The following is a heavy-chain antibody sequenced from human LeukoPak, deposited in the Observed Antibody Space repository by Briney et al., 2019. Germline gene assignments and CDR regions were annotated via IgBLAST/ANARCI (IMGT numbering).Heavy chain of an antibody. V-gene: IGHV3-30*03. J-gene: IGHJ4*02. CDR3: AREYDSSGYYSDYFDY. Sequence: GRSLRLSCAASGFTFSSYGMHWVRQAPGKGLEWVAVISYDGSNKYYADSVKGRFTISRDNSKNTLYLQMNSLRAEDTAVYYCAREYDSSGYYSDYFDYWGQGTLVTVSS. CDR2: ISYDGSNK. CDR1: GFTFSSYG. D-gene: IGHD3-22*01.